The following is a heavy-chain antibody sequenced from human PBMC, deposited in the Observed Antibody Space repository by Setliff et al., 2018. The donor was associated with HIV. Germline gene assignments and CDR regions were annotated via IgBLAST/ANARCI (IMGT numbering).Heavy chain of an antibody. CDR2: IISILEIT. Sequence: GASVKVSCKGSGGTSNTYAINWVRQAPGQGLEWMGQIISILEITDYAQKFQGRLTITADEPTNTIYLELSGLRSEDTAVYYCAGPRGDEAFDIWGQGTMVTVSS. D-gene: IGHD3-10*01. CDR1: GGTSNTYA. CDR3: AGPRGDEAFDI. V-gene: IGHV1-69*10. J-gene: IGHJ3*02.